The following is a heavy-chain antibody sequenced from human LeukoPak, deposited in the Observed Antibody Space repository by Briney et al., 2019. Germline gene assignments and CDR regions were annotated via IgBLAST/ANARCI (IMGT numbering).Heavy chain of an antibody. CDR2: INHSGST. J-gene: IGHJ6*03. Sequence: SETLSLTCAVYGGSFSGYYWSWIRQPPGKGLEWIGEINHSGSTNYNLSLKSRVTISVDTSKNQFSLKLSSVTAADTAVYYCARGRHYYYYYMDVWGKGTTVTVSS. V-gene: IGHV4-34*01. CDR3: ARGRHYYYYYMDV. CDR1: GGSFSGYY.